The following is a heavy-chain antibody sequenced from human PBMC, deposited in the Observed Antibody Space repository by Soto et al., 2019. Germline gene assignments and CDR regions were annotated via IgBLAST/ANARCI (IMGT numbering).Heavy chain of an antibody. CDR1: GFTFRSYA. CDR2: ISFDGSNK. CDR3: AKDPDIGTRVQLWIYDFEY. J-gene: IGHJ4*02. D-gene: IGHD2-2*01. V-gene: IGHV3-30*18. Sequence: QVQLVESGGGVVQPGRSLRLSCAASGFTFRSYAMHWVRQAPGKGLEWVAAISFDGSNKYYADSVKGRFTISRDNSENTPYLHMNGLSPEVTAVYYCAKDPDIGTRVQLWIYDFEYWGQGTLVTGSS.